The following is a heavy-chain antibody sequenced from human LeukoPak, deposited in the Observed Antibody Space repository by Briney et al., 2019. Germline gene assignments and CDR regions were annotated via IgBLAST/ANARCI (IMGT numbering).Heavy chain of an antibody. CDR2: IYYNWST. CDR1: GRSISSHY. D-gene: IGHD3-9*01. CDR3: ARGAPLRYFGHHYYYYLDV. V-gene: IGHV4-59*11. Sequence: KPSETLSLTCTVSGRSISSHYWSWIRQPPGKGLEWIGYIYYNWSTNYNPSLKSRVTISVDTSKNQFSLKLSPVTAADTAVYCCARGAPLRYFGHHYYYYLDVWGKGTTVTVSS. J-gene: IGHJ6*03.